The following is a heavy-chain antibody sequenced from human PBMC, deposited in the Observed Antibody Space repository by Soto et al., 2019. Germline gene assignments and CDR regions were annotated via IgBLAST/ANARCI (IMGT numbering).Heavy chain of an antibody. Sequence: QVQLVESGGGVVQPGRSLRLSCAASGFTFSNYGMHWVRQAPGKGLEWVAVISYDGSHRYYADSVKGRFTISRDNSKNTLYLQMNSLRPEDTAVYYCAKSSCSGATCRWFDPWGQGTLVTVSS. CDR2: ISYDGSHR. J-gene: IGHJ5*02. CDR3: AKSSCSGATCRWFDP. CDR1: GFTFSNYG. D-gene: IGHD2-15*01. V-gene: IGHV3-30*18.